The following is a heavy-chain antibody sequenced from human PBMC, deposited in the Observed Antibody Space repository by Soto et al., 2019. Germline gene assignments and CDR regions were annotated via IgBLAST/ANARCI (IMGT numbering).Heavy chain of an antibody. J-gene: IGHJ4*02. Sequence: PGGSLRLSCAASGFTFSSYGMHWVRQAPGKGLEWVAVIWYDGSNKYYADSVKGRFTISRDNSKNTLYLQMNSLRAEDTAVYYCARDIGSSGWDYWGQGTLVTVSS. CDR3: ARDIGSSGWDY. V-gene: IGHV3-33*01. D-gene: IGHD6-19*01. CDR1: GFTFSSYG. CDR2: IWYDGSNK.